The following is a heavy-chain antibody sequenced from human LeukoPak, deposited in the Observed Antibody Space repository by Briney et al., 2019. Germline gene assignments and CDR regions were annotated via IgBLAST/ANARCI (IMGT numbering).Heavy chain of an antibody. D-gene: IGHD6-19*01. CDR2: IYSGGST. V-gene: IGHV3-53*01. J-gene: IGHJ4*02. CDR3: AREGASYSSGWYFDY. Sequence: GGSLRLSCAASGFTVSSNYMSWVRQAPGKGLEWVSLIYSGGSTYYADSVKGRFTISRDNSKNTLYLQMNSLRAEDTAVYYCAREGASYSSGWYFDYWSQGTLVTVSS. CDR1: GFTVSSNY.